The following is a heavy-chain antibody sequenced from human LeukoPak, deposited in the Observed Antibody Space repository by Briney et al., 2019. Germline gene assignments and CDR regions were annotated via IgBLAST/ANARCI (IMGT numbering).Heavy chain of an antibody. CDR1: GFTFSSYA. D-gene: IGHD3-9*01. CDR3: AKGTPYYDILTGYYKGYYFDY. Sequence: GSLRLSCAASGFTFSSYAMSWVRQAPGKGLEWVSAISGSGGSTYYADPVKGRFTISRDNSKNTLYLQMNSLRAEDTAVYYCAKGTPYYDILTGYYKGYYFDYWGQGTLVTVSS. V-gene: IGHV3-23*01. CDR2: ISGSGGST. J-gene: IGHJ4*02.